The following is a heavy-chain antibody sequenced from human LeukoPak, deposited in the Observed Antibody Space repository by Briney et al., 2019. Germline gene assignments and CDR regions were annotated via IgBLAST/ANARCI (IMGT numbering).Heavy chain of an antibody. D-gene: IGHD2-2*01. CDR3: ARAHCSSTTCFFDY. Sequence: GASVQVSCKASGYTFTKYGITWVRQAPGQGLEWLGWISGYSGNTEYAQNVQGRVTMTTDTSASTVYMDLRSLRSDDTAVYFCARAHCSSTTCFFDYWGQGTLVTVSA. CDR2: ISGYSGNT. J-gene: IGHJ4*02. CDR1: GYTFTKYG. V-gene: IGHV1-18*01.